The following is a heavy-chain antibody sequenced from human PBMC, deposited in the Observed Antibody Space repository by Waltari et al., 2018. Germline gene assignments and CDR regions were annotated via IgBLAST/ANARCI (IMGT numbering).Heavy chain of an antibody. CDR1: GYIFTSYD. CDR3: ARPQTISTSWLAS. V-gene: IGHV1-8*02. D-gene: IGHD2-2*01. CDR2: MNANSGHT. Sequence: QVQLVQSGAEVTKPGASVEVSCKASGYIFTSYDINWVRQATGQGLEWMGWMNANSGHTGYAQTFQGRITLTMNTSISTAYMELSSLRSDDTAVYYCARPQTISTSWLASWGQGTLVTVSA. J-gene: IGHJ5*01.